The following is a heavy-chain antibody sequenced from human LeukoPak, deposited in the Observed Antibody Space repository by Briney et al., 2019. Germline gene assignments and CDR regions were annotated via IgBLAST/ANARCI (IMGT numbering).Heavy chain of an antibody. CDR1: GGSVSSGSHY. V-gene: IGHV4-61*01. J-gene: IGHJ5*02. CDR3: ARGLHDFWSGPNWFDP. D-gene: IGHD3-3*01. Sequence: PSETLSLTCTVSGGSVSSGSHYCSWIRQPPGKGLEWIGYIYYSGSTNYNPSLKSRVTISVDTSKNQFSLKLSSVTAADTAVYYCARGLHDFWSGPNWFDPWGQGTLVTVSS. CDR2: IYYSGST.